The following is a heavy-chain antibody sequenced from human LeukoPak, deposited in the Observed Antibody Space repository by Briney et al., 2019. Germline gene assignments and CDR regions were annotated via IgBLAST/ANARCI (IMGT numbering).Heavy chain of an antibody. CDR2: INTNTGNP. CDR1: GYTFTSYA. J-gene: IGHJ4*02. Sequence: ASVKVSCKASGYTFTSYAMNWVRQAPGQGLEWMGWINTNTGNPTYAQGFTGRFVFSLDTSVSTAYLQISSLKAEDTAVYYCARDENSGWYNGADYWGQGTLVTVSS. V-gene: IGHV7-4-1*02. D-gene: IGHD6-19*01. CDR3: ARDENSGWYNGADY.